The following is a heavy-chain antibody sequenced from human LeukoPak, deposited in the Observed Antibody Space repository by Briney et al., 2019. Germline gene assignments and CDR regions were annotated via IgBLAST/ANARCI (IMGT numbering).Heavy chain of an antibody. V-gene: IGHV4-59*11. CDR2: IYYSGST. J-gene: IGHJ4*02. CDR3: AGARYSGYDYFDY. Sequence: SETLSLTCTVSGGSISSHYWSWIRQPPGKGLEWIGYIYYSGSTNYNPSLKSRVTMSVDTSKNQFSLKLSSVTAADTAVYYCAGARYSGYDYFDYWGQGTLVTVSS. D-gene: IGHD5-12*01. CDR1: GGSISSHY.